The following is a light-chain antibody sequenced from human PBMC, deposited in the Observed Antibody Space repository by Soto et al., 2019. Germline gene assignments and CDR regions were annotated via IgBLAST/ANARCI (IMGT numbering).Light chain of an antibody. CDR1: QSVSSN. Sequence: EIGMTQTPTTLSVSPGGRATLSCRASQSVSSNLAWNQQKPGQAPRLLIYGASTRATGIPGRFSGSGSGTEFTLSISSLQSEHLGVYYCQQDSSWPLTFGGGTKVDI. CDR3: QQDSSWPLT. CDR2: GAS. J-gene: IGKJ4*01. V-gene: IGKV3-15*01.